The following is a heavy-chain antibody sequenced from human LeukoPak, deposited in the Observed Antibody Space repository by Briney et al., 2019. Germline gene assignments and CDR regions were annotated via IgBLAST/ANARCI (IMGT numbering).Heavy chain of an antibody. CDR2: IYSSGTT. CDR3: ARGCSSTSCYGGFDP. CDR1: GGSIDSYF. Sequence: SQTLSLTCIVSGGSIDSYFWSWIRQPAGKGLEWIGRIYSSGTTNYNPSLKSRVTISVDTSKNQFSLKLSSVTAADTAVYYCARGCSSTSCYGGFDPWGQGTLVTVSS. J-gene: IGHJ5*02. D-gene: IGHD2-2*01. V-gene: IGHV4-4*07.